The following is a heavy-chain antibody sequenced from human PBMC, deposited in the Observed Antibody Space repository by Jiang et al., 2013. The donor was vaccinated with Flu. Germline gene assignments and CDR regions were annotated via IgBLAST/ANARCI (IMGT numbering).Heavy chain of an antibody. J-gene: IGHJ3*02. D-gene: IGHD3-22*01. CDR1: GFTFSSYA. CDR3: AKPAGTMIIMVIDAFDI. CDR2: ISGSGGST. Sequence: GFTFSSYAMNWVRQAPGKGLEWVSTISGSGGSTYYADSVKGRLTISKDNSKNTLYLQMNSLTAEDTAVYYCAKPAGTMIIMVIDAFDIWGQGTMVTVSS. V-gene: IGHV3-23*01.